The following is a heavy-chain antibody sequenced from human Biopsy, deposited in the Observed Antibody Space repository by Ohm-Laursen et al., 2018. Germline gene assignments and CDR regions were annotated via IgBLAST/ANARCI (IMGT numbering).Heavy chain of an antibody. D-gene: IGHD2-21*02. J-gene: IGHJ4*02. CDR3: AADSENCGGDCYIY. CDR1: GDRFTEFS. Sequence: SSVKVSCKVSGDRFTEFSIHWVRQAPGNGLEWMGGFDPEEGQRTYAQKFQGRLTMTEDTSADTAYMELRGLRSEDAAVYYCAADSENCGGDCYIYWGQGTQVTVSS. CDR2: FDPEEGQR. V-gene: IGHV1-24*01.